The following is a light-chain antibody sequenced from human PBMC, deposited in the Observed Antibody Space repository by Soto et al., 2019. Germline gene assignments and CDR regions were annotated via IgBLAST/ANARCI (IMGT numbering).Light chain of an antibody. CDR2: DVS. V-gene: IGLV2-14*01. J-gene: IGLJ1*01. CDR3: SSYTGGSTYV. Sequence: SVLTQPASVSGSHGQSISISCTGTSSDIGGHKYVSWYQQHPGKAPKLMIYDVSNRPSGVSNRFSGSKSGNTATLTISGLQGEDEAEYYCSSYTGGSTYVFGTGTKVTVL. CDR1: SSDIGGHKY.